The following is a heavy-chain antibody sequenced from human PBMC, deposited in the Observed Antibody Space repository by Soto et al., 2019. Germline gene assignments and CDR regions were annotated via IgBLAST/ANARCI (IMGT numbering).Heavy chain of an antibody. D-gene: IGHD6-6*01. J-gene: IGHJ6*02. CDR2: IYYSGTT. CDR1: GGSISSGGYY. CDR3: ARDSRSIAALSCYAYYGMEV. Sequence: TLSLTCTVSGGSISSGGYYWSWIRQHPGKGLEWIGYIYYSGTTYYNPSLKSRVTISVDTSKNQFSLTLSSATAAHTPGYFWARDSRSIAALSCYAYYGMEVRGQGPTVTLSS. V-gene: IGHV4-31*03.